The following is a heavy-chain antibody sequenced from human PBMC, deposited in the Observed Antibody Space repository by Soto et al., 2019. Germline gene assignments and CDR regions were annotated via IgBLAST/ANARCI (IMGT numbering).Heavy chain of an antibody. D-gene: IGHD3-16*01. CDR3: ATPVWGSYATHAFDI. J-gene: IGHJ3*02. CDR1: GVSLSSYY. Sequence: PSETLSLTCTVSGVSLSSYYWSWIRQPPGKGLEWIGYVYYSGSTNYNPSLKSRVTISVDTSKNQFSLKASDTAMYYCATPVWGSYATHAFDIWRQGKMDPVSS. V-gene: IGHV4-59*12. CDR2: VYYSGST.